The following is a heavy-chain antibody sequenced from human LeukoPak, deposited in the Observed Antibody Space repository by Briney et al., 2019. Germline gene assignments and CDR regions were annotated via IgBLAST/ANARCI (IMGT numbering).Heavy chain of an antibody. CDR1: GFTFSSYS. CDR3: ARDEGYYFDY. J-gene: IGHJ4*02. CDR2: ISSSSVYI. Sequence: GGSLRLSCAASGFTFSSYSMNWVCQAPGKGLEWVSSISSSSVYIYYADSVKGRFTISRDNAKNSLYLQMYSLSAEDTAVCYCARDEGYYFDYWGQGTLVTVSS. V-gene: IGHV3-21*01.